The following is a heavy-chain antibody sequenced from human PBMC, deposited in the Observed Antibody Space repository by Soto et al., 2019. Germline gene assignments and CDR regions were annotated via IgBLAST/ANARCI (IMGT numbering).Heavy chain of an antibody. CDR2: FIPVFGTG. J-gene: IGHJ6*02. CDR1: GGTFSSYF. V-gene: IGHV1-69*01. D-gene: IGHD6-13*01. Sequence: QVQLVQSGAEVKKAGSSVKVSCKVSGGTFSSYFINWVRQAPGQGLEWVGGFIPVFGTGCYAGKFQGGVTIAADESTSTAYMELSRLRSDDTAVYYCARETPSAAAAYYYYGLDVWGQGTTVTVPS. CDR3: ARETPSAAAAYYYYGLDV.